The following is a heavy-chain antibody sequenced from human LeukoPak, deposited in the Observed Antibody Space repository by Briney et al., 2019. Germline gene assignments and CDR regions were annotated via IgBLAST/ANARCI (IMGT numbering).Heavy chain of an antibody. Sequence: ASVKVSCKASGYTFTSYGISWVRQAPGQGLEWMGWISAYNGNTNYAQKLQGRVTMTTDTSTSTAYMELRSLRSDDTAVYYCARDLGYCSGGSCYEVDYWGQGTQVTVSS. CDR2: ISAYNGNT. D-gene: IGHD2-15*01. CDR1: GYTFTSYG. CDR3: ARDLGYCSGGSCYEVDY. J-gene: IGHJ4*02. V-gene: IGHV1-18*01.